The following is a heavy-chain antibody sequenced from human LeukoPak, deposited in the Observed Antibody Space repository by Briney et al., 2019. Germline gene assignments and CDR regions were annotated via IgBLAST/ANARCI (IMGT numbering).Heavy chain of an antibody. CDR3: ARANSYGYHYYMDV. V-gene: IGHV4-59*01. CDR2: VYYSGST. J-gene: IGHJ6*03. D-gene: IGHD5-18*01. CDR1: GGSISYYY. Sequence: PSETLSLTCTVSGGSISYYYWSWIRQPPGKGLQWIGYVYYSGSTNYNPSLKSRVTISVDTSKNQFSLKLSSVTAADTAVYYCARANSYGYHYYMDVWGKGTTVTVSS.